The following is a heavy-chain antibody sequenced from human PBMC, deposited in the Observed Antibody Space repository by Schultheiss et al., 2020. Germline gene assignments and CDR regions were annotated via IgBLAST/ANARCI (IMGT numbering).Heavy chain of an antibody. J-gene: IGHJ6*03. CDR1: GGSISSGDYY. V-gene: IGHV4-39*07. CDR2: IYYSGST. CDR3: AVSSVALYYYYYMDV. Sequence: SETLSLTCTVSGGSISSGDYYWSWIRQPPGKGLEWIGSIYYSGSTYYNPSLKSRVTISVDTSKNQFSLKLSSVTAADTAVYYCAVSSVALYYYYYMDVWGKGTTVTVSS. D-gene: IGHD6-19*01.